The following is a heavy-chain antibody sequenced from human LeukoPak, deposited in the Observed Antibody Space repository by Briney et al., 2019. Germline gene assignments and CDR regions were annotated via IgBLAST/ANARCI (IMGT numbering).Heavy chain of an antibody. D-gene: IGHD6-13*01. CDR1: GFTFSSYG. J-gene: IGHJ4*02. V-gene: IGHV3-30*18. Sequence: PGGSLRLSCVASGFTFSSYGMHSVRQASGKGLEWVAIISYDGSNKNYVDSVKGRFTVSRDNSKNTLYLQMNSLRVEDTAVYYCAKDHPVGGIAAPDYWGQGTLVTVSS. CDR3: AKDHPVGGIAAPDY. CDR2: ISYDGSNK.